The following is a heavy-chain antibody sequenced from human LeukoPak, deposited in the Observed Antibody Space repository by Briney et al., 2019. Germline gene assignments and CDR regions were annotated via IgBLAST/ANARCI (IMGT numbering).Heavy chain of an antibody. Sequence: SETLSLTCAVYGGSFSGYYWSWIRQPPGKGLEWIGEINHSGSTNYNPSLKSRVTISVDTSKNQFSLKLSSVTAADTAVYYCARGLTAGLRYFDWSRDAFDIWGQGTMVTVSS. J-gene: IGHJ3*02. D-gene: IGHD3-9*01. CDR2: INHSGST. CDR1: GGSFSGYY. CDR3: ARGLTAGLRYFDWSRDAFDI. V-gene: IGHV4-34*01.